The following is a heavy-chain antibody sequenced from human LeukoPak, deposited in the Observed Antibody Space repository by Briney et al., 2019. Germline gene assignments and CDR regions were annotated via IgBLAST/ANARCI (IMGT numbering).Heavy chain of an antibody. CDR2: IYSGGRT. D-gene: IGHD6-13*01. Sequence: GGSLRLPCAASGFTVGNNYMNWVRQAPGKGLEWISLIYSGGRTHYADSLKGRLTISTDNSKNTLYLQMDNLRAEDTAVYYCARDGAAAASGTWAWGQGTLVIVSS. CDR3: ARDGAAAASGTWA. V-gene: IGHV3-53*01. J-gene: IGHJ5*02. CDR1: GFTVGNNY.